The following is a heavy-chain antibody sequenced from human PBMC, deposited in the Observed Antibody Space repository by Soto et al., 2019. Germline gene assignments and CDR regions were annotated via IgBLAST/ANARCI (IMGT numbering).Heavy chain of an antibody. CDR1: GYTFTSYA. J-gene: IGHJ5*02. CDR2: INAGNGNT. CDR3: ARRLAATPAWFDP. V-gene: IGHV1-3*01. D-gene: IGHD2-15*01. Sequence: ASGKVSCKASGYTFTSYAMHWVRQAPGQRLEWMGWINAGNGNTKYSQKFQGRVTITRDTSASTAYMELSSLRSEDTAVYYCARRLAATPAWFDPWGQGTLVTVSS.